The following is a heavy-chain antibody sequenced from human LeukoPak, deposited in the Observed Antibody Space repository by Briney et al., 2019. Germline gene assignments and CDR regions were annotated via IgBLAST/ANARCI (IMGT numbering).Heavy chain of an antibody. J-gene: IGHJ4*02. CDR1: GGTFSSYA. Sequence: GASVKVSCKASGGTFSSYAISWVRQAPGQGLEWMGGIIPIFGTANYAQKFQGRVTITADESTSTAYMELSSLRSEDTAVYYCARDPVPLLEWLLYLDYWGQGTLVTVSS. D-gene: IGHD3-3*01. CDR2: IIPIFGTA. CDR3: ARDPVPLLEWLLYLDY. V-gene: IGHV1-69*13.